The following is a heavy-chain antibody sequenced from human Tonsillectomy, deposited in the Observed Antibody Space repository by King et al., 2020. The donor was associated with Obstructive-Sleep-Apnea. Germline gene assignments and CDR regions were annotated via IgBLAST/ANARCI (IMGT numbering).Heavy chain of an antibody. CDR3: ARGGSTAFDY. CDR1: GFTFSSYP. J-gene: IGHJ4*02. CDR2: ISYDASYE. D-gene: IGHD2-21*02. V-gene: IGHV3-30*04. Sequence: VQLVESGGGVVQPGRSLRLSCEVSGFTFSSYPMHWVRQAPGKGLEWVTVISYDASYEYYVDSVKGRFTISRDNSKNTLFLQMNSLRGDDTAVYYCARGGSTAFDYWGQGILVTVSS.